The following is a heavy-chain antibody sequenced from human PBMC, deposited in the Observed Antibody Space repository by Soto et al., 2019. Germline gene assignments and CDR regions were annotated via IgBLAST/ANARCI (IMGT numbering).Heavy chain of an antibody. CDR1: GGTFSSYA. V-gene: IGHV1-69*01. Sequence: QVQLVQSGAEVQKPGSSVKVSCKASGGTFSSYAISWVRQAPGQGLEWMGGIIPIFGTANYAQKFQGRVTITADESTSTAYMELSSLRSEDTAVYYCASRMAYYDILTGYENWFDPWGQGTLVTVSS. CDR2: IIPIFGTA. CDR3: ASRMAYYDILTGYENWFDP. D-gene: IGHD3-9*01. J-gene: IGHJ5*02.